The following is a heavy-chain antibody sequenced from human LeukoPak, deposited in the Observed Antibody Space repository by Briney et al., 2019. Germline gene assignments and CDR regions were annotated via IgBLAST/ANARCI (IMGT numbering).Heavy chain of an antibody. J-gene: IGHJ4*02. V-gene: IGHV3-21*01. CDR3: AREDGSGYGEYDTAFDY. Sequence: GGSLRLSCAASGFTFSSYSMNWVRQAPGKGLEWVSSISSSSSYIYYADSVKGRFTISRDNAKNSLYLQMNSLRAEDTAVYYCAREDGSGYGEYDTAFDYWGQGTLVTVSS. CDR1: GFTFSSYS. CDR2: ISSSSSYI. D-gene: IGHD5-12*01.